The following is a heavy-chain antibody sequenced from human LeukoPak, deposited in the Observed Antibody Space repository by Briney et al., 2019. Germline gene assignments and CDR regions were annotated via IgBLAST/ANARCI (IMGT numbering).Heavy chain of an antibody. J-gene: IGHJ5*02. D-gene: IGHD3-3*01. CDR1: GGTFSSYA. V-gene: IGHV1-69*13. CDR3: ARPDYDFWSGYNNWFDP. Sequence: SVKVSCKASGGTFSSYAISWARQAPGQGLEWMGGIIPIFGTANYAQKFQGRVTITADESTSTAYMELSSLRSEDTAVYYCARPDYDFWSGYNNWFDPWGQGTLVTVSS. CDR2: IIPIFGTA.